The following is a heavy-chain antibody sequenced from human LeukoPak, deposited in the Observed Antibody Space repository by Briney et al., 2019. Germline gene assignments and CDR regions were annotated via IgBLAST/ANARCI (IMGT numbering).Heavy chain of an antibody. CDR2: IYYSGST. D-gene: IGHD3-22*01. CDR1: GGSISSSSYY. Sequence: SETLSLTCTVPGGSISSSSYYWGWIRQPPGKGLEWIGSIYYSGSTYYNPSLKSRVTISVDTSKNQFSLKLSSVTAADTAVCYCRGIGSPMIVVVTDAFDIWGQGTMVTVSS. V-gene: IGHV4-39*07. CDR3: RGIGSPMIVVVTDAFDI. J-gene: IGHJ3*02.